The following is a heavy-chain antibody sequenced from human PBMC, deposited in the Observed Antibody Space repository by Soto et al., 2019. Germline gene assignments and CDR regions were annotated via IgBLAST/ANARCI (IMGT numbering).Heavy chain of an antibody. CDR3: ARSAWLDIVVVPAASNNWFDP. Sequence: SETLSLTCTVSGGSISSGGYYWSWIRQHPGKGLEWIGYIYYSGSTYYNPSLKSRVTISVDTSKNQFSLKLSSVTAADTAVYYCARSAWLDIVVVPAASNNWFDPWGQGTLVTVSS. J-gene: IGHJ5*02. V-gene: IGHV4-31*03. CDR1: GGSISSGGYY. D-gene: IGHD2-2*03. CDR2: IYYSGST.